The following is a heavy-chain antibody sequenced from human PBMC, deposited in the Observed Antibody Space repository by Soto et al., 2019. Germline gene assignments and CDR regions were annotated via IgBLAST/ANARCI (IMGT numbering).Heavy chain of an antibody. CDR3: ARGGYG. V-gene: IGHV3-30-3*01. J-gene: IGHJ4*02. D-gene: IGHD5-12*01. CDR1: GFTFSSYA. CDR2: ISYDGSNK. Sequence: QVQLVESGGGVVQPGRSLRLSCAASGFTFSSYAMHWVRQAPGKGLEWVAVISYDGSNKYYADSVKGRFTISRDNSKNTLYLQMNSLRAEDTAVYYCARGGYGWGQGTLVTVSS.